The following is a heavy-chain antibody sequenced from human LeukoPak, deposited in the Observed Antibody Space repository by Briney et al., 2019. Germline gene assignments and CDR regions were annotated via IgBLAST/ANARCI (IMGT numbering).Heavy chain of an antibody. CDR2: INPNSGGT. D-gene: IGHD3-10*01. J-gene: IGHJ4*02. CDR3: ARVSSTLLWFGELLVF. CDR1: GYTFTGYY. V-gene: IGHV1-2*02. Sequence: GASVKVSCKASGYTFTGYYMHWVRQAPGQGLEWMGWINPNSGGTNYAQKFQGRVTMTRDTSISTAYMELSRLRSDDTAVYYCARVSSTLLWFGELLVFWGQGTLVTVSS.